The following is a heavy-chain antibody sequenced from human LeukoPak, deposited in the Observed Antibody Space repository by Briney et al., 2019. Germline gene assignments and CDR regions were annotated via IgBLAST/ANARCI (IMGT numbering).Heavy chain of an antibody. V-gene: IGHV3-48*01. D-gene: IGHD6-25*01. CDR2: ISSSSSTI. J-gene: IGHJ5*01. CDR1: GFTFSSYS. CDR3: AKRSDSGSYTIDS. Sequence: GGSLRLSCAASGFTFSSYSMNWVRQAPGKGLEWVSYISSSSSTIYYADSVKGRFTISRDNSKNTLYLQMNSLRAEDTAVYYCAKRSDSGSYTIDSWGQGALVSVSS.